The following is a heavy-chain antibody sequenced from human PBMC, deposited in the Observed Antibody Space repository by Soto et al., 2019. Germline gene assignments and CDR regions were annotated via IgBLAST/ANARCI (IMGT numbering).Heavy chain of an antibody. J-gene: IGHJ4*02. CDR2: INSDGSST. CDR1: GVTLSSYW. D-gene: IGHD1-1*01. Sequence: SGGSLRLSCAASGVTLSSYWMHWVRQAPGKGLVWVSRINSDGSSTSYADSVKGRFTISRDNAKNTLYLQMDSLRVDDTAVYYCARGIGYSAQDYWGQGTLVTVSS. V-gene: IGHV3-74*01. CDR3: ARGIGYSAQDY.